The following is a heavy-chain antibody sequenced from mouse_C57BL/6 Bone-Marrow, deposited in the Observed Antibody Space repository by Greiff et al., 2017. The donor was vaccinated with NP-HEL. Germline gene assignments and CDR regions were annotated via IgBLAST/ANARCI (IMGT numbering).Heavy chain of an antibody. Sequence: DVHLVESGGGLVKPGGSLKLSCAASGFTFSDYGMHWVRQAPEKGLEWVAYISSGSSTIYYADTVKGRFTISRDNAKNTLFLQMTSLRSEDTAMYYCARDSNCGYAMDYWGQGTSVTVSS. CDR2: ISSGSSTI. V-gene: IGHV5-17*01. J-gene: IGHJ4*01. CDR1: GFTFSDYG. CDR3: ARDSNCGYAMDY. D-gene: IGHD2-5*01.